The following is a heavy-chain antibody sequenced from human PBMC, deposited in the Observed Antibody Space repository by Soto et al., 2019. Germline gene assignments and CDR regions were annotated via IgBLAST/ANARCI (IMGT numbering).Heavy chain of an antibody. V-gene: IGHV1-46*01. CDR1: GYTFTSYY. CDR2: INPSGGST. D-gene: IGHD3-9*01. Sequence: ASVKVSCKASGYTFTSYYMHWVRQAPGQGLEWMGIINPSGGSTSYAQKFQGRVTMTRDTSTSSVYMELSSLRSEDTAVYYCANRGDILTGLYYYYYMDVWGKGTTVTVSS. J-gene: IGHJ6*03. CDR3: ANRGDILTGLYYYYYMDV.